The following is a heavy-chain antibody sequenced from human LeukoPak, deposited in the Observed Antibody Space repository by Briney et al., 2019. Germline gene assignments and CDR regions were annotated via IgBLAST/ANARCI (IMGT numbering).Heavy chain of an antibody. J-gene: IGHJ5*02. D-gene: IGHD5-12*01. V-gene: IGHV1-8*01. CDR1: GYTFTSYD. CDR2: MNPNSGNT. Sequence: GASVKVSCKASGYTFTSYDINWVRQATGQGLEWMGWMNPNSGNTGYAQKFQGRVTMTRNTSISTAYMELSSLRSEGTAVYYCARGFRGYSGYDFIIPWGQGTLVTVSS. CDR3: ARGFRGYSGYDFIIP.